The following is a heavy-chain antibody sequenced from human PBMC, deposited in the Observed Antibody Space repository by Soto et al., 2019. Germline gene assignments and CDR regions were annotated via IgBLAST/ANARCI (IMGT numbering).Heavy chain of an antibody. CDR1: GYSFTDYH. CDR2: INPKSGGT. J-gene: IGHJ6*02. V-gene: IGHV1-2*06. CDR3: ARQGNLYYYGMDV. Sequence: GASVKVSCKASGYSFTDYHIHWVRQAPGQGLEWLGRINPKSGGTSTAQKFQGHVTISADKSISTAYLQWSSLKASDTAMYYCARQGNLYYYGMDVWGQRTTVTVSS.